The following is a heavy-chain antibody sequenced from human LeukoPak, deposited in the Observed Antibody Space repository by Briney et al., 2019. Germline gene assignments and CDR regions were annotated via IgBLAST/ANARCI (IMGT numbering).Heavy chain of an antibody. V-gene: IGHV3-74*01. CDR3: ARVGTTSNFYYYYGMDV. CDR2: INSDGSTT. CDR1: GFTFSSCW. D-gene: IGHD2/OR15-2a*01. Sequence: TGGSLRLSCAASGFTFSSCWMYWVRQAPGKGLVWVSRINSDGSTTSYADSVKGRFTISRDNAKNTLYLQMNSLRAEDTAVYYCARVGTTSNFYYYYGMDVWGQGTTVTVSS. J-gene: IGHJ6*02.